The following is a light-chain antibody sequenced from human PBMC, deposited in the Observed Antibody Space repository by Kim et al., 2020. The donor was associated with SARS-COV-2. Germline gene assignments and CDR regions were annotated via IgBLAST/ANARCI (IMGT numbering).Light chain of an antibody. V-gene: IGKV1-17*01. CDR2: GAS. CDR1: QDIRND. Sequence: DIQMTQSPSSLSASLGDRVTITCRASQDIRNDLGWYQQNPGRAPKRLIYGASSLQSGVPSRFSGSGSGTEFTLTISSVQPEDFATYFFLQHNTHPTTFLQGTRLEIK. J-gene: IGKJ5*01. CDR3: LQHNTHPTT.